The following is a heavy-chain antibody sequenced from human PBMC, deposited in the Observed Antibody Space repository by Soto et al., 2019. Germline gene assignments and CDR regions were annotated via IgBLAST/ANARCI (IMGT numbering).Heavy chain of an antibody. V-gene: IGHV3-21*01. J-gene: IGHJ6*02. CDR2: ISSRSTYI. Sequence: PGESLRLSYAASGFTFSKYAMNWVRQAPGQGLEWVSSISSRSTYIYYADSVKGRITISRDNAKNSLYLQMNSLRAEDTAVYYCARDMDDSGSPGMDVWGQGTAVTVSS. CDR3: ARDMDDSGSPGMDV. CDR1: GFTFSKYA. D-gene: IGHD3-10*01.